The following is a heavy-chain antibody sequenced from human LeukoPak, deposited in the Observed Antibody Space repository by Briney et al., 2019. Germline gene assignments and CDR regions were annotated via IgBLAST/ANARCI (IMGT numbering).Heavy chain of an antibody. D-gene: IGHD6-19*01. V-gene: IGHV3-66*01. CDR2: IYSGGST. CDR1: GFTVSSNY. J-gene: IGHJ6*02. Sequence: GGSLRLSCAASGFTVSSNYMSWGRQAPGKGLELVSVIYSGGSTYYADSVKGRFTISRDNSKNTLYLQMNSLRAEDTAVYYCARDLHIAVAGTMAMDVWGQGTTVTVSS. CDR3: ARDLHIAVAGTMAMDV.